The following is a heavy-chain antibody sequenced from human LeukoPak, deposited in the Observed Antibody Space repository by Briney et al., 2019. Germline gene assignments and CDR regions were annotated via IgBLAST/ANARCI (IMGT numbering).Heavy chain of an antibody. D-gene: IGHD6-19*01. CDR1: GGTFSSYA. J-gene: IGHJ6*03. CDR3: GRARPSSSSGWYRYYYYYYMDV. Sequence: GASVKVSCKASGGTFSSYAISWVRQAPGQGLEWMGGIIPIFGTANYAQKFQGRVTITTDESTSTAYMELSSLRSEDTAVYYCGRARPSSSSGWYRYYYYYYMDVWGKGTTVTVSS. V-gene: IGHV1-69*05. CDR2: IIPIFGTA.